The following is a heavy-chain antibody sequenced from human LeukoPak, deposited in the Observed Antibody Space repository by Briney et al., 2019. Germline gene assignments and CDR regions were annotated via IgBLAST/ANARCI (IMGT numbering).Heavy chain of an antibody. CDR1: GGSFSGYY. J-gene: IGHJ4*02. CDR3: ARGDGGLDY. CDR2: INHSGST. V-gene: IGHV4-34*01. Sequence: SETLSLTCAVYGGSFSGYYWSWIRQPPGKGLEWIGEINHSGSTNYNPSLKSRVTISVDTSKNQFSLKLSSVTAADTAVYYCARGDGGLDYWGQGTLVTVSS.